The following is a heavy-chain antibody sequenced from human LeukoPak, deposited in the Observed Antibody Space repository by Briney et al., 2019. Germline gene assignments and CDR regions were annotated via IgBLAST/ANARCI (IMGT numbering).Heavy chain of an antibody. V-gene: IGHV3-15*01. CDR2: IKRIIDGSTT. D-gene: IGHD4-17*01. CDR1: GFTFSNTW. Sequence: GGSLRLSCAASGFTFSNTWMNWVSQAPGKGLEWVGRIKRIIDGSTTDYAAPVKGRFTVSRDDSINTLYLQMSSLKTEATAVYYCAAQGGSGDLRYWGQGTLVTVSS. CDR3: AAQGGSGDLRY. J-gene: IGHJ4*02.